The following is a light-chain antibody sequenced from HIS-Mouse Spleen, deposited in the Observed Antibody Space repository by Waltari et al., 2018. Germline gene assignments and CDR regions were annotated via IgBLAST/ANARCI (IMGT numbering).Light chain of an antibody. CDR2: EDS. J-gene: IGLJ2*01. Sequence: SYELTQPPSVSVSQGQPARITCSGHALPKKYAFGYQQKSGQAPVLVIYEDSKRPSGIPERFSGSSSGTMATLTISGAQVEDEADYYCYSTDSSGNHRVFGGGTKLTVL. CDR1: ALPKKY. CDR3: YSTDSSGNHRV. V-gene: IGLV3-10*01.